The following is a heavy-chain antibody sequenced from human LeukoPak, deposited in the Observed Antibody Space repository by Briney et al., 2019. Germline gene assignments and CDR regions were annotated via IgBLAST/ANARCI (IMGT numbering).Heavy chain of an antibody. Sequence: GGSLTLSCAASGFTFSSYAMSWVRQAPGKGLEWVSAISGSGGSTYCADSVKGRFTISRDNSKNTLYLQMNSLRAEDTAVYYCARDLAGLPDYWGQGTLVTVPS. D-gene: IGHD6-19*01. V-gene: IGHV3-23*01. CDR1: GFTFSSYA. CDR2: ISGSGGST. J-gene: IGHJ4*02. CDR3: ARDLAGLPDY.